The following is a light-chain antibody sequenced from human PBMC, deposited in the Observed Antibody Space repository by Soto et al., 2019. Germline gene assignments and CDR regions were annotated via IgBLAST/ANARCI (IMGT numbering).Light chain of an antibody. CDR1: QTISDN. CDR3: QQRSNWPP. V-gene: IGKV3-15*01. CDR2: HTS. J-gene: IGKJ5*01. Sequence: EIVMWQSPAILSVSPGESVTLSFRASQTISDNLAWYQQKPGLPPRLLIYHTSTRASGVPARFSGSGSGTDFSLTISSLQSEDFAVYYCQQRSNWPPFGQGTRLEIK.